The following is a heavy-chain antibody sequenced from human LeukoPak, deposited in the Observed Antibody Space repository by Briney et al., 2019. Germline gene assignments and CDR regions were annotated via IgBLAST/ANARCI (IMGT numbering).Heavy chain of an antibody. CDR3: ARVLVYDAYFDY. Sequence: GASVKVSCKASGGTFSSYAISWVRQAPGQGLEWMGGIIPIFGTANYAQKFQGRVTITADESTSTAYMELSSLRSEDTAVYYCARVLVYDAYFDYWGQGTLVTVSS. D-gene: IGHD3-3*01. V-gene: IGHV1-69*13. CDR2: IIPIFGTA. J-gene: IGHJ4*02. CDR1: GGTFSSYA.